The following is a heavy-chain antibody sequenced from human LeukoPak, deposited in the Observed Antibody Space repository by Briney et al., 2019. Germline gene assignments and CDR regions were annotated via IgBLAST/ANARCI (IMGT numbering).Heavy chain of an antibody. CDR1: GFTLSIND. J-gene: IGHJ5*02. D-gene: IGHD3-10*01. CDR3: AKAGSISWFHH. Sequence: GGSRRLSCVASGFTLSINDMSWVRQAPGKGLEWVSGIGGSSGRTCYADSVKGRFTISRDSSRNTMFLHMDSLRADDTAVYYCAKAGSISWFHHWGQGTLVTVSS. CDR2: IGGSSGRT. V-gene: IGHV3-23*01.